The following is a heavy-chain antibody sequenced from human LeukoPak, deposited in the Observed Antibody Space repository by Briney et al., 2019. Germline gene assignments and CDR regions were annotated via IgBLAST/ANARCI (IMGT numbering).Heavy chain of an antibody. J-gene: IGHJ4*02. Sequence: SETLSLTCSASGGSISSYYWSWIRQPPGKGLEWIGYIYYSGSTNYNPSLKSRVSILVDTSKNQVSLKLSSVTAADTAVYYCARFTDSGGYIDYWGQGTLVTVSS. CDR1: GGSISSYY. CDR2: IYYSGST. CDR3: ARFTDSGGYIDY. V-gene: IGHV4-59*08. D-gene: IGHD3-22*01.